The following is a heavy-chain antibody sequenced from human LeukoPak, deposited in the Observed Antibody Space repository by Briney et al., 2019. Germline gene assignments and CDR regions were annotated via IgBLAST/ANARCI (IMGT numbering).Heavy chain of an antibody. J-gene: IGHJ4*02. Sequence: GRSLRLSCAASGFTFSDYGMHWVRQAPGKGLEWVAIIWYDGTNKYYADSVKGRFTISRDNSKPTLYLQMNGLRAEDTAVYYCARVSTTANYFDYWGQGTLVTVSS. CDR2: IWYDGTNK. V-gene: IGHV3-33*01. CDR1: GFTFSDYG. D-gene: IGHD4-11*01. CDR3: ARVSTTANYFDY.